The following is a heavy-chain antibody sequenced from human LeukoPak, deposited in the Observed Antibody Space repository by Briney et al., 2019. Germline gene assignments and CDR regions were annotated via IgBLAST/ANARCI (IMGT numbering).Heavy chain of an antibody. V-gene: IGHV3-23*01. J-gene: IGHJ4*02. D-gene: IGHD4-17*01. Sequence: GGSLRLSCSASGFTFHSFAMSWVRQAPGKGLEWVSAISGSGGSTYYADSVKGRFTISRDNSKNTLYLQMNSLRAEDTAVYYCAKAHHGDYFFYFDYWGQGTLVTVSS. CDR3: AKAHHGDYFFYFDY. CDR2: ISGSGGST. CDR1: GFTFHSFA.